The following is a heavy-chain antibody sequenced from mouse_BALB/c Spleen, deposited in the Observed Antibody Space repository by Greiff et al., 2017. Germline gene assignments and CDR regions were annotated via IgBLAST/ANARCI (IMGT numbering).Heavy chain of an antibody. CDR3: ARQYYDYDNAMDY. Sequence: EVMLVESGGGLVKLGGSLKLSCAASGFTFSSYYMSWVRQTPEKRLELVAAINSNGGSTYYPDTVKGRFTISRDNAKNTLYLQMSSLKSEDTALYYCARQYYDYDNAMDYWGQGTSVTVSS. D-gene: IGHD2-4*01. V-gene: IGHV5-6-2*01. CDR1: GFTFSSYY. J-gene: IGHJ4*01. CDR2: INSNGGST.